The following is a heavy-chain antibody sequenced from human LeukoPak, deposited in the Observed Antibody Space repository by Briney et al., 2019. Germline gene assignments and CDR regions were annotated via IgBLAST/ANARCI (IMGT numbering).Heavy chain of an antibody. D-gene: IGHD1-26*01. J-gene: IGHJ4*02. V-gene: IGHV3-38-3*01. CDR2: ISGGST. Sequence: GGSLRLSCAASGFTVSSNEMSWVRQAPGKGLEWVSSISGGSTYYADSRKGRFTISRDNSKNTLHLQMNSLRAEDTAVYYCKKGGGSCDTYKLDYWGQGTLVTVSS. CDR1: GFTVSSNE. CDR3: KKGGGSCDTYKLDY.